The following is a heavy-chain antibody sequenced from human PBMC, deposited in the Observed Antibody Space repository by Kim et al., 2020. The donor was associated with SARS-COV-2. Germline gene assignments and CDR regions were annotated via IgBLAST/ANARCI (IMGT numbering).Heavy chain of an antibody. J-gene: IGHJ4*02. CDR3: AKDLAPREQLVRLVDY. CDR2: ISGSGGST. V-gene: IGHV3-23*01. D-gene: IGHD6-13*01. Sequence: GGSLRLSCAASGFTFSSYAMSWVRQAPGKGLEWVSAISGSGGSTYYADSVKGRFTISRDNSKNTLYLQMNSLRAEDTAVYYCAKDLAPREQLVRLVDYWGQGTLVTVSS. CDR1: GFTFSSYA.